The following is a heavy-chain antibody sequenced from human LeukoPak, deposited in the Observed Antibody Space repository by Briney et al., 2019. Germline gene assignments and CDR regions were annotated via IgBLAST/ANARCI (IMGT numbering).Heavy chain of an antibody. CDR3: ARVGTSSWYV. CDR2: IDKDGGEI. D-gene: IGHD6-13*01. J-gene: IGHJ4*02. Sequence: GGSLRLSCAAFGFTFSSYRMTWVRQAPGKGLEWVANIDKDGGEIYYVDSVKGRFTISRDNAKKSLFLQMNSLRVEDTSVYYCARVGTSSWYVWGQGTLVTVSS. V-gene: IGHV3-7*01. CDR1: GFTFSSYR.